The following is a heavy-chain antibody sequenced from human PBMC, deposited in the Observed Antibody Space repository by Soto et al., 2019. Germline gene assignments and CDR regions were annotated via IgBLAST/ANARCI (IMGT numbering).Heavy chain of an antibody. CDR2: IIPVLNIA. V-gene: IGHV1-69*02. D-gene: IGHD1-26*01. J-gene: IGHJ4*02. Sequence: QVQLVQSGAEMKRPGSSVKVSCEASGGTFPNSTFNWVRQAPGQGLEWMGRIIPVLNIANYAQNFHGRITITPDKSTSTAYLELTSLRSDDTAIYFCARAPTASSPFVYWGQGSLVTVSS. CDR3: ARAPTASSPFVY. CDR1: GGTFPNST.